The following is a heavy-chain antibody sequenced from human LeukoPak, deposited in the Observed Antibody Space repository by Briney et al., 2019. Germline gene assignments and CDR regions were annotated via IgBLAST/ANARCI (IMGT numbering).Heavy chain of an antibody. V-gene: IGHV3-21*01. CDR3: AREIFDGDYNYYYGMDV. Sequence: GGSLRLSCAASGFTLSTCNTHWVRQAPGKGLEWVSSITSSSSYYADSVKGRFTISRDNSKNTLYLQMNSLRPDDTAVYYCAREIFDGDYNYYYGMDVWGQGTTVTVSS. CDR2: ITSSSS. D-gene: IGHD4-17*01. J-gene: IGHJ6*02. CDR1: GFTLSTCN.